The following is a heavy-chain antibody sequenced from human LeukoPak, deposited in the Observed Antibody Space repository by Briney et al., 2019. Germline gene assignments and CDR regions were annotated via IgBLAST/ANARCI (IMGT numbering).Heavy chain of an antibody. CDR3: ARGRNMVRGVISLGY. CDR2: MNPNSGNT. D-gene: IGHD3-10*01. J-gene: IGHJ4*02. CDR1: GYTFTSYD. Sequence: GASVKVSCKASGYTFTSYDINWVRQATGQGLEWMGWMNPNSGNTGYAQKFQGRVTMTRNTSISTAYMELSRLRSEDTAVYYCARGRNMVRGVISLGYWGQGTLVTVSS. V-gene: IGHV1-8*01.